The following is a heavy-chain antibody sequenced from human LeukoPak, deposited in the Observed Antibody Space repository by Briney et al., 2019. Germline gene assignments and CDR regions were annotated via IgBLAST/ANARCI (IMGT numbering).Heavy chain of an antibody. CDR2: ISYDGSNK. Sequence: GGSLRLSCAASGFTFSSSGMHWVRQAPGKGLEWVAVISYDGSNKYYADSVKGRFTISRDNSKNTLYLQMNSLRAEDTAVYYCALPYGGNSNFDYWGQGTLVTVSS. V-gene: IGHV3-30*03. D-gene: IGHD4-23*01. J-gene: IGHJ4*02. CDR3: ALPYGGNSNFDY. CDR1: GFTFSSSG.